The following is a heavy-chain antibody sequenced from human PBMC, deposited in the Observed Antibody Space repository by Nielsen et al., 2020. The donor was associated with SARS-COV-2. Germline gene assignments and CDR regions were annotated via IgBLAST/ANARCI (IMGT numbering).Heavy chain of an antibody. CDR2: IIGSGGRT. CDR3: AKAFRSSDWVRAATDF. D-gene: IGHD6-25*01. Sequence: GESLKISCAASGFRVSQFGMHWVRQAPGKGLEWVSGIIGSGGRTHYADSVEGRFTISRDNSKNTLYLQMNSLRAEDTAVYYCAKAFRSSDWVRAATDFWGQGTLVTVSS. J-gene: IGHJ4*02. CDR1: GFRVSQFG. V-gene: IGHV3-23*01.